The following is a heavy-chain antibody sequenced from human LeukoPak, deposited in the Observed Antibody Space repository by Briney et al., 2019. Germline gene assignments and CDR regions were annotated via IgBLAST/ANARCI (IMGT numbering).Heavy chain of an antibody. CDR1: GGSISSNW. D-gene: IGHD3-22*01. Sequence: SETLSLTCGVSGGSISSNWWSWVRQPPGKGLEWIGEFYHSGTTNYNSSLKNRVTISVDKSKNQFSLKLSSVTAADTAVYYCARTGHYYDGSGYYQYYFDYWGQGTLVSVSS. CDR3: ARTGHYYDGSGYYQYYFDY. V-gene: IGHV4-4*02. J-gene: IGHJ4*02. CDR2: FYHSGTT.